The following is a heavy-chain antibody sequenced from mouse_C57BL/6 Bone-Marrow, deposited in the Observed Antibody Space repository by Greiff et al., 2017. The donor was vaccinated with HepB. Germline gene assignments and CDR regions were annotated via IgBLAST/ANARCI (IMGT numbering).Heavy chain of an antibody. CDR1: GYTFTSYW. Sequence: QVQLQQPGAELVKPGASVKLSCKASGYTFTSYWMQWVKQRPGQGLEWIGEIDPSDSYTNYNQKFKGKATLTVDTSSSTAYMQLNSLTSEDSAVYYCARERGNCYYAMDYWGQGTSVTVSS. CDR3: ARERGNCYYAMDY. CDR2: IDPSDSYT. J-gene: IGHJ4*01. V-gene: IGHV1-50*01. D-gene: IGHD2-1*01.